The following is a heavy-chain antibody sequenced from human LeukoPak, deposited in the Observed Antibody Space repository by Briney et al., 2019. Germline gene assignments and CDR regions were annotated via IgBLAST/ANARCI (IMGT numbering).Heavy chain of an antibody. Sequence: SVKVSCKASGGTFSSYAISWVRQVPGQGLEWMGGIIPIFGTANYAQKFQGRVTITTDESTSTAYMELSSLKSEDTAVYYCARDAGSGNWFDPWGQGTLVTVSS. CDR2: IIPIFGTA. CDR1: GGTFSSYA. J-gene: IGHJ5*02. V-gene: IGHV1-69*05. D-gene: IGHD2-15*01. CDR3: ARDAGSGNWFDP.